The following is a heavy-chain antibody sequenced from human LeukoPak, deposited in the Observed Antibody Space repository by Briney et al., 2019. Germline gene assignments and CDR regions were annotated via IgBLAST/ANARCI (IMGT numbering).Heavy chain of an antibody. CDR2: TYYNSKWYN. J-gene: IGHJ5*02. V-gene: IGHV6-1*01. Sequence: SQTLSLTCAISGDGVSINSAAWNWIRQSPSRGLEWLGSTYYNSKWYNNYAVSVKSRITITPDTSKNQFSLQLNSVTPEDTAVYYCARDLDWFDHWGQGTLVTVSS. CDR1: GDGVSINSAA. CDR3: ARDLDWFDH.